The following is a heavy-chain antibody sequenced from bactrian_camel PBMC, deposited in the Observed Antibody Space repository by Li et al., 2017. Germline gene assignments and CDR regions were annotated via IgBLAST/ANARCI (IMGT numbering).Heavy chain of an antibody. J-gene: IGHJ6*01. D-gene: IGHD2*01. V-gene: IGHV3S6*01. Sequence: HVQLVESGGGSVQAGGSLRLSCAASGYTYSTSCMGWFRQAPGEERKGLARMSNDADVIYADSVKGRFTISKDDASNTLYLQMNSLKPEDSALYKCALGRYCGRDWSDGWNFGYWGRGTQVTVS. CDR2: MSNDADV. CDR3: ALGRYCGRDWSDGWNFGY. CDR1: GYTYSTSC.